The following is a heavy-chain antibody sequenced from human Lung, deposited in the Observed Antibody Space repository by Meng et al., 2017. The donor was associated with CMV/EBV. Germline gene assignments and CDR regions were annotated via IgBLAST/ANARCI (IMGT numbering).Heavy chain of an antibody. CDR1: GGSISSYY. D-gene: IGHD6-13*01. Sequence: LSCTVSGGSISSYYWSWIRQPPGKGLEWIGYIYYSGSTNYNPSLKSRVTISVDTSKNQFSLKLSSVTAADTAVYYCARLYSSSWFLPSGMDVLGQGXTVTVSS. J-gene: IGHJ6*02. CDR3: ARLYSSSWFLPSGMDV. CDR2: IYYSGST. V-gene: IGHV4-59*01.